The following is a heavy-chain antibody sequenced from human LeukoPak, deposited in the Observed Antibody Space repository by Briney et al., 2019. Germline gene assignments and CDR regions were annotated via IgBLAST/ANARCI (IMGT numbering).Heavy chain of an antibody. CDR3: ARGPPIVVVAATRGFDY. J-gene: IGHJ4*02. V-gene: IGHV4-34*01. CDR2: INHSGST. D-gene: IGHD2-15*01. Sequence: SETLSLTCTVSGGSFSGYYWSWIRQPPGKGLEWIGEINHSGSTNYNPSLKSRVTISVDTSKNQFSLKLSSVTAADTAVYYCARGPPIVVVAATRGFDYWGQGTLVTVSS. CDR1: GGSFSGYY.